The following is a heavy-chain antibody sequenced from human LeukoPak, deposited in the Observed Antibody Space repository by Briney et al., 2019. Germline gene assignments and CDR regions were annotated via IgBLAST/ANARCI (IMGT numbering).Heavy chain of an antibody. Sequence: PGGSLRLSCAASGFTFSSYSMNWVRQAPGRGLEWVSYISSGSRTIFYGDSVKGRLTISRDNAKNSLYLLMNSLRADDTAVYYCARESITGDRDFDYWGQGTLITVSS. V-gene: IGHV3-48*01. CDR3: ARESITGDRDFDY. D-gene: IGHD7-27*01. CDR1: GFTFSSYS. CDR2: ISSGSRTI. J-gene: IGHJ4*02.